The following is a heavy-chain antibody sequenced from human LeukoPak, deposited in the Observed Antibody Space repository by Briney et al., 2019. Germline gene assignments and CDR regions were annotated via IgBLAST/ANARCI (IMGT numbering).Heavy chain of an antibody. CDR1: GFTFSSYF. CDR2: ISYDGSNK. V-gene: IGHV3-30*18. CDR3: ANSGQAGLAAAAPILEYFQH. D-gene: IGHD6-13*01. Sequence: GGSLRLSCAASGFTFSSYFMGWVRQAPGKGLEWVAVISYDGSNKYYADSVKGRFTISRDNSKNTLYLQMNSLRAEDTAVYYCANSGQAGLAAAAPILEYFQHWGQGTLVTVSS. J-gene: IGHJ1*01.